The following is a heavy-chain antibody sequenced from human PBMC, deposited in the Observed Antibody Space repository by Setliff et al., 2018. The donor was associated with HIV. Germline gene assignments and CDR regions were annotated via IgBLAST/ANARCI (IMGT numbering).Heavy chain of an antibody. CDR3: TKDRSVWLGPRVYFDY. D-gene: IGHD6-19*01. Sequence: SETLSLTCTVSGGSISSSYWTWTRQPPGKGLEWIGNIHYSGSTKYNPSLKSRVTISVDTSRSQFSLKLSAVTAADTAVYYCTKDRSVWLGPRVYFDYWGQGTLVTVS. CDR2: IHYSGST. J-gene: IGHJ4*02. V-gene: IGHV4-59*01. CDR1: GGSISSSY.